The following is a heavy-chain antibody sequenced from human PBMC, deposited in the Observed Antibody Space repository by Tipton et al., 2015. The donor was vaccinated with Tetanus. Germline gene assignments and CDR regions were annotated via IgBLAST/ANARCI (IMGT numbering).Heavy chain of an antibody. CDR2: VYYTGST. CDR1: GGSMNSYY. CDR3: AGVPAQRTELYFDH. Sequence: TLSLTCTVSGGSMNSYYWSWIRQPPGKGLEWIGYVYYTGSTNHNPSLKSRVTISMDRSKNQISLQLTSVTAADTAVYFCAGVPAQRTELYFDHWGQGTLVTVSS. J-gene: IGHJ4*02. D-gene: IGHD2-2*01. V-gene: IGHV4-59*07.